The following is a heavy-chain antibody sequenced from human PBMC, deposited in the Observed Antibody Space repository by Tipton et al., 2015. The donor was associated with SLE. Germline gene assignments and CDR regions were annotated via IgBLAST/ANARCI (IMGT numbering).Heavy chain of an antibody. J-gene: IGHJ3*02. Sequence: KRLEWLGFIYYTGSTDYNPSLKSRVTISIDTSKNHFSLKLTSVTAADTAVYYCARTLDALDIWGQGTMVTVSS. CDR2: IYYTGST. V-gene: IGHV4-61*03. CDR3: ARTLDALDI.